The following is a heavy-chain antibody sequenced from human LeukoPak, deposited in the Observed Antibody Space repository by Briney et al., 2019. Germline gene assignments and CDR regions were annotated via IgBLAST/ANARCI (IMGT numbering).Heavy chain of an antibody. J-gene: IGHJ4*02. D-gene: IGHD2-21*01. CDR1: GGSISSSSYY. CDR3: ARDHIHSSHFDY. V-gene: IGHV4-39*07. CDR2: IYYSGST. Sequence: SETLSLTCTVSGGSISSSSYYWGWIRQPPGKGLEWIGSIYYSGSTYYNPSLKSRVTISVDTSKNQFSLKLSSVTAADTAVYYCARDHIHSSHFDYWGQGTLVTASS.